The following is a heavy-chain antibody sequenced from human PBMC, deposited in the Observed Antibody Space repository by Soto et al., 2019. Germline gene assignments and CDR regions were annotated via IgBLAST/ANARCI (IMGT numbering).Heavy chain of an antibody. Sequence: PSETLSLTCTVSGGSVSSNSYYWSWIRQPPGKGLEWIGYIYYSGGTNYNPSLKSRVTMSVDTSKSQFSLKLSSVTAADTAVYYCASTFRGYYFDYWGQGTLVTVSS. CDR2: IYYSGGT. CDR1: GGSVSSNSYY. J-gene: IGHJ4*02. CDR3: ASTFRGYYFDY. V-gene: IGHV4-61*01.